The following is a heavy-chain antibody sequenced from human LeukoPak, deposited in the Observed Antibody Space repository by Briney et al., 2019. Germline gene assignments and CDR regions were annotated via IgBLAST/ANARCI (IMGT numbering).Heavy chain of an antibody. V-gene: IGHV3-49*03. CDR1: GFTFGDYA. D-gene: IGHD6-19*01. J-gene: IGHJ4*02. Sequence: GGSLRLSCTASGFTFGDYAMSWFRQAPGKGLEWVGSIRSKAYGGTTEYAASVKGRFTISRDDSKSIAYLQMNSLKTEDTAVYYCTRDSGDSSGWYPSDFDYWGQGTLVTVSS. CDR2: IRSKAYGGTT. CDR3: TRDSGDSSGWYPSDFDY.